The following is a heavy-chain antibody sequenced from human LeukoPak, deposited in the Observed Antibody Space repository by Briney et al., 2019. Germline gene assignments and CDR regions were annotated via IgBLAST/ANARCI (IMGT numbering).Heavy chain of an antibody. J-gene: IGHJ4*02. CDR2: IKSKTDGGTT. Sequence: GGSLRLSCAASGFTFSNAWMSWVRQAPGKGLEWVGRIKSKTDGGTTDYAAPVKGRFTISRDDSKNTLYLQMNSLKTEDTAVYYCTTDILWFGDPTLDYWGQGTLVTVSS. CDR3: TTDILWFGDPTLDY. CDR1: GFTFSNAW. V-gene: IGHV3-15*01. D-gene: IGHD3-10*01.